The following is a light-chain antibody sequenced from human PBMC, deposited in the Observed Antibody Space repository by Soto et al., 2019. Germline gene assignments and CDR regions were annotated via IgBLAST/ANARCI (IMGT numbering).Light chain of an antibody. CDR2: GAS. CDR3: RQYGRSLEFA. CDR1: QSVSSNF. V-gene: IGKV3-20*01. J-gene: IGKJ4*01. Sequence: EILLTQSPGTLSLSPGERATLSCRASQSVSSNFLAWYQEKPGQAPRLIIYGASSRANGIPDRFSGSGSGTDFTLTISRLEPEDFALYYCRQYGRSLEFAFGGGTKVDIK.